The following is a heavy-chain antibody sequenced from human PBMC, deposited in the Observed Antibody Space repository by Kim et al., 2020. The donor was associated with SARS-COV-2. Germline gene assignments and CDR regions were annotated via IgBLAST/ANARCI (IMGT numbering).Heavy chain of an antibody. CDR3: AKDRGIAAPYVPFYYYYGMDV. Sequence: GGSLRLSCAASGFTFSSYGMHWVRQAPGKGLEWVAVISYDGSNKYYADSVKGRFTISRDNSKNTLYLQMNSLRAEDTAVYYCAKDRGIAAPYVPFYYYYGMDVWGQGTTVTVSS. D-gene: IGHD6-13*01. CDR1: GFTFSSYG. V-gene: IGHV3-30*18. CDR2: ISYDGSNK. J-gene: IGHJ6*02.